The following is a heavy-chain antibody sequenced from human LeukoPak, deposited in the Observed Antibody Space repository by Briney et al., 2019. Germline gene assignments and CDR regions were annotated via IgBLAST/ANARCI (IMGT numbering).Heavy chain of an antibody. V-gene: IGHV3-48*01. D-gene: IGHD1-26*01. J-gene: IGHJ5*02. CDR1: GFTFSSYS. Sequence: PGGSLRLSCVASGFTFSSYSMNWVRQAPGKGLEWVSYISSSSDIIYYADSVKGRFTISRDSADNSVYLQMNSLRGEDTAVYYCVRGGSYTFDPWGQGILVTVSS. CDR3: VRGGSYTFDP. CDR2: ISSSSDII.